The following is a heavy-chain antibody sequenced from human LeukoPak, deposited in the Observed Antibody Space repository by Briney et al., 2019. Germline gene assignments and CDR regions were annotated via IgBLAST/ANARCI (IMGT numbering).Heavy chain of an antibody. J-gene: IGHJ4*02. Sequence: ASVTVSCKASGGTFVTHAISWVRQAPGQGREGMGGIIPIFGTANYAQKFQGRVTITTDESTSTAYMELSSLRSEDTAVYYCASSPSGSYYEGYFDYWGQGTLVTVSS. V-gene: IGHV1-69*05. CDR2: IIPIFGTA. D-gene: IGHD1-26*01. CDR3: ASSPSGSYYEGYFDY. CDR1: GGTFVTHA.